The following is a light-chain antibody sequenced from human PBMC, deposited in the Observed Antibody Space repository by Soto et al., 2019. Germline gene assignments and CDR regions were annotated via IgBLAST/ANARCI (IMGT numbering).Light chain of an antibody. J-gene: IGKJ1*01. CDR2: GPS. Sequence: PGERATLSCRTSQRVSSDFLAWYQQKAGQAPTLLIYGPSNRATGVPDRFIGGGSGTDFTLTISSLEPEDFAAYYCQQFGSAPRTFGQGTKVDIK. V-gene: IGKV3-20*01. CDR1: QRVSSDF. CDR3: QQFGSAPRT.